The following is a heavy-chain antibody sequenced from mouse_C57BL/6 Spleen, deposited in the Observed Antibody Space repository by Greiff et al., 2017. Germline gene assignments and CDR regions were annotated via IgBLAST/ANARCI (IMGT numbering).Heavy chain of an antibody. J-gene: IGHJ4*01. V-gene: IGHV5-16*01. CDR1: GFTFSDYY. CDR2: INYDGSST. CDR3: ARGRDSYYAMDY. Sequence: LVESEGGLVQPGSSMKLSCTASGFTFSDYYMAWVRQVPEKGLEWVANINYDGSSTYYLDSLKSRFIISRDNAKNILYLQMSSLKSEDTATYYCARGRDSYYAMDYWGQGTSVTVSS.